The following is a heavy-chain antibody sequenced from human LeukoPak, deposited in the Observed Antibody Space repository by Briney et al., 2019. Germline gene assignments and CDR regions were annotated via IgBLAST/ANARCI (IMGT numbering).Heavy chain of an antibody. J-gene: IGHJ4*02. D-gene: IGHD4-17*01. CDR3: TRMTTGHDY. Sequence: SETLSLTCAVSGVSFDDYYWSGVRQTPGKGLEWIGEINHSGYTNDSPSLKSRVTLSIDTSRKQFSLNLRSVTVADAGIYYCTRMTTGHDYWGQGTLVTVSS. V-gene: IGHV4-34*01. CDR2: INHSGYT. CDR1: GVSFDDYY.